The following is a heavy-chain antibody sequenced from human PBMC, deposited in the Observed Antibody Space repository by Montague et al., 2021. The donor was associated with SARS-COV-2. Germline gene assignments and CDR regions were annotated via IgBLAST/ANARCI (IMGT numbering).Heavy chain of an antibody. D-gene: IGHD6-19*01. CDR2: ISGGGDMT. J-gene: IGHJ4*02. Sequence: CAASGFTFSSYGMFWVRQTPGKGLEWVSAISGGGDMTYYADSVKGRFTNSRDNSKNTLYLQMNTLRAEDTAVYFCAKKTIAVPGSPHFDSWGQGTLVTVSS. CDR3: AKKTIAVPGSPHFDS. CDR1: GFTFSSYG. V-gene: IGHV3-23*01.